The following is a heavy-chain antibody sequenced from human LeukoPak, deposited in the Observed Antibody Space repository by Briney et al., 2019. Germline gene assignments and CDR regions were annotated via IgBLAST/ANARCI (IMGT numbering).Heavy chain of an antibody. D-gene: IGHD2-15*01. CDR1: GFTFSDYY. CDR2: ISSSSSYT. J-gene: IGHJ4*02. V-gene: IGHV3-11*06. CDR3: ARDGVDYCSGGSCYSY. Sequence: TGGSLRLSCAASGFTFSDYYMSWIRQAPGKGLEWVSYISSSSSYTNYADSVKGRFTISRDNAKNSLYLQMNSLRAEDTAVYYCARDGVDYCSGGSCYSYWGQGTLVTVSS.